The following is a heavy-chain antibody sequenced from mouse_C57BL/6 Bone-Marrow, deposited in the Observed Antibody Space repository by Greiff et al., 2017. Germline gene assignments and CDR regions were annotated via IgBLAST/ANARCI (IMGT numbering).Heavy chain of an antibody. CDR2: IYPGNSDT. CDR1: GYTFTSYW. CDR3: TRTIYYDYDGGYAMDY. Sequence: EVKLVESGTVLARPGASVKMSCKTSGYTFTSYWMHWVKQRPGQGLEWIGAIYPGNSDTSYNQKFKGKAKLTAVTSASTAYMELSSLTNEDSAVYYCTRTIYYDYDGGYAMDYWGQGTSVTVSS. V-gene: IGHV1-5*01. J-gene: IGHJ4*01. D-gene: IGHD2-4*01.